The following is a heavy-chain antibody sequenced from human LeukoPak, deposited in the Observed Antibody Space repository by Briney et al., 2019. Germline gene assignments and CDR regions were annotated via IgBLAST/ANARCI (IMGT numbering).Heavy chain of an antibody. V-gene: IGHV4-31*03. CDR3: ARDKAPGSSSSVYYYYGMDV. CDR1: GGSISIGGYY. J-gene: IGHJ6*02. Sequence: SETLSLTCTVSGGSISIGGYYWSWIRQHPGKGLEWIGYIYYSGSTYYNPSLKSRVTISVDTSKNQFSLKLSSVTAADTAVYYCARDKAPGSSSSVYYYYGMDVWGQGTTVTVSS. CDR2: IYYSGST. D-gene: IGHD6-13*01.